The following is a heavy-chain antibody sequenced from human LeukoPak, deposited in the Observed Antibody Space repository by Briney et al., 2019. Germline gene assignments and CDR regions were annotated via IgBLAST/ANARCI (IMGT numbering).Heavy chain of an antibody. CDR2: ISGNGDIT. CDR1: GFTFNTYA. D-gene: IGHD2-15*01. CDR3: ARVKRDCSGGSCYSYDY. Sequence: GGSLRLSCAASGFTFNTYAVNWVRQAPGKGLEWVSAISGNGDITYYADSVRGRFTISRDNSKNTLYLQMNSLRAEDTAVYYCARVKRDCSGGSCYSYDYWGQGTLVTVSS. V-gene: IGHV3-23*01. J-gene: IGHJ4*02.